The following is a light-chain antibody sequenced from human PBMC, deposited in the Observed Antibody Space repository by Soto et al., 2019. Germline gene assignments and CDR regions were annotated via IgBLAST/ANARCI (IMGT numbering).Light chain of an antibody. CDR3: QQYKIWPTIT. Sequence: EIVMTQSPGTLSVSPGERATLSCGASQSIDNSLAWYQQKPGQAPRLLLYGASTRATGVPARFSGSGSGTEFTLTISSLQSEDFAVYYCQQYKIWPTITFGQGTRLEIK. CDR2: GAS. V-gene: IGKV3-15*01. CDR1: QSIDNS. J-gene: IGKJ5*01.